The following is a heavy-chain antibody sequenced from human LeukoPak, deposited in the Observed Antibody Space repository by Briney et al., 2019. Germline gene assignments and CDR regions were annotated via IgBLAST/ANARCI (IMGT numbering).Heavy chain of an antibody. CDR2: INHSGST. Sequence: SETLSLTCAVYGGSFSGYYWSWIRQPPGKGLEWIGEINHSGSTNYNPSLKSRVTISVDTSKNQFSLKLSSVTAADTAVYYCARVPRRYCSSTSCQISDYWGQGTLVTVSS. J-gene: IGHJ4*02. D-gene: IGHD2-2*01. CDR3: ARVPRRYCSSTSCQISDY. CDR1: GGSFSGYY. V-gene: IGHV4-34*01.